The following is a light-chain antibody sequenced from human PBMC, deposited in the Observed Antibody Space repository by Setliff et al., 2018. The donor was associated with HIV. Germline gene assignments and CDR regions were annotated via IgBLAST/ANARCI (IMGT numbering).Light chain of an antibody. V-gene: IGLV2-14*03. Sequence: QSVLTQPASVSGSPGQSITISCTGTRSDVGGYNSVSWYQQHPGKVPKVLIYEVSNRPSGVSNRFSGSKSGNTASLTISGLHADDEADYYCSSYTTTSTTVFGTGTKVTVL. J-gene: IGLJ1*01. CDR1: RSDVGGYNS. CDR3: SSYTTTSTTV. CDR2: EVS.